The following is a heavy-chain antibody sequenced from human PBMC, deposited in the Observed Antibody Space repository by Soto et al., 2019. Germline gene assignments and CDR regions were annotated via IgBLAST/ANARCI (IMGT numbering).Heavy chain of an antibody. D-gene: IGHD5-12*01. CDR2: ISYDGSNK. J-gene: IGHJ6*02. CDR1: TFTFSSYA. CDR3: ARDYYRFNSGYGFSMDV. V-gene: IGHV3-30-3*01. Sequence: QPGGSLRLSCAASTFTFSSYAMHWVRQAPGKGLEWVAVISYDGSNKYYADSVKGRFTISRDNSKNTLYLQMNSLRAEDTAVYYCARDYYRFNSGYGFSMDVWGQGTTVTVSS.